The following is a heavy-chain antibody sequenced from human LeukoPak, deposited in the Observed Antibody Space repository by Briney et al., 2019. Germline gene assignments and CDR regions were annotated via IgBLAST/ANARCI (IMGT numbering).Heavy chain of an antibody. V-gene: IGHV4-59*01. J-gene: IGHJ4*02. CDR2: IYYSGSI. D-gene: IGHD4-11*01. CDR1: GDSISGYY. CDR3: ARLRGNYFPDY. Sequence: SETLSLTCTVSGDSISGYYWTWIRQPPGKGLEWIGYIYYSGSINYNPSLKSRLTISVDTSKNQFSLKLSSVTAADTAVYYCARLRGNYFPDYWGQGTQVTVSS.